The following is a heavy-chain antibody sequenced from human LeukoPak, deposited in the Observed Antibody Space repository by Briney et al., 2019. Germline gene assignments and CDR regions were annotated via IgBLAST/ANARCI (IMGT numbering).Heavy chain of an antibody. CDR1: GYTFTSYG. CDR2: ISPSNVNT. V-gene: IGHV1-18*01. Sequence: ASVKVSCKASGYTFTSYGISWVRQAPGQGLEWMGWISPSNVNTNYAQKLQGRVTMTTDTSTSTAYMELRSLRSDDTAVYYCARDPEINYYGSGSFDYWGQGTLVTVSS. J-gene: IGHJ4*02. CDR3: ARDPEINYYGSGSFDY. D-gene: IGHD3-10*01.